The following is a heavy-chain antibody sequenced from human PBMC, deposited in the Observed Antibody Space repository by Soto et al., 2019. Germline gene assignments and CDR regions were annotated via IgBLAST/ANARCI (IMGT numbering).Heavy chain of an antibody. CDR3: ARALRREYYYASSDYSRYGAFDV. J-gene: IGHJ3*01. D-gene: IGHD3-22*01. CDR1: GDSISPYS. Sequence: PSETLSLTCSVSGDSISPYSWTWIRQPAGKGLECIGLMYTSGRTNYNPSLKSRVTMSVDTSKNQFFLKMKSVTAADTAVYFCARALRREYYYASSDYSRYGAFDVWGQGTMVTVSS. V-gene: IGHV4-4*07. CDR2: MYTSGRT.